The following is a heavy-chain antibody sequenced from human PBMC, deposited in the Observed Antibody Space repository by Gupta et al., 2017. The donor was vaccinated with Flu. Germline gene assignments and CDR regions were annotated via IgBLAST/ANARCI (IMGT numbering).Heavy chain of an antibody. J-gene: IGHJ4*02. CDR1: GFTFSSYW. CDR2: INQDGSKK. CDR3: ARDYDRTGDY. D-gene: IGHD5-12*01. V-gene: IGHV3-7*01. Sequence: EVQLVESGGGLVQPGGSLRLSCAASGFTFSSYWMSWVRQAPGKGLEWVAGINQDGSKKYFGDSVKGRFTISRDNAKNSLFLQMNSLRDEDTAVYYCARDYDRTGDYWGQGILVTVSS.